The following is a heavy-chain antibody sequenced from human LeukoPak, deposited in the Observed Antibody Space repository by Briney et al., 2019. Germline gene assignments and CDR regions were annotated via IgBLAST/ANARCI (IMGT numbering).Heavy chain of an antibody. CDR3: ARAAAGNAFDI. Sequence: KPSETLSLTCTVSGYSISSGYYWGWIRQPPGKGLEWIGSIYHSGSTYYNPSLKSRVTISVDTSKNQFSLKLGSVTAADTAVYYCARAAAGNAFDIWGQGTMVTVSS. D-gene: IGHD6-13*01. V-gene: IGHV4-38-2*02. CDR2: IYHSGST. J-gene: IGHJ3*02. CDR1: GYSISSGYY.